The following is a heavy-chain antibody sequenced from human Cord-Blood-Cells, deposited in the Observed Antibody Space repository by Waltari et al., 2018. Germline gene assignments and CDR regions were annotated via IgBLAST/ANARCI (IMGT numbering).Heavy chain of an antibody. CDR1: GGTISSSIYS. Sequence: QLQLQESGPGLVKPSATLSLTCTVSGGTISSSIYSWGWIRQPPGRGLEWIGSIYYSGSTYYNPSLKSRVTISVDTSKNQFSLKLSSVTAADTAVYYCARLDGYYFDYWGQGTLVTVSS. CDR2: IYYSGST. CDR3: ARLDGYYFDY. V-gene: IGHV4-39*01. D-gene: IGHD4-17*01. J-gene: IGHJ4*02.